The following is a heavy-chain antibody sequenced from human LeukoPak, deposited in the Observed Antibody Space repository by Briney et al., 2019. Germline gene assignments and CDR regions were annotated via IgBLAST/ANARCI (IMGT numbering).Heavy chain of an antibody. D-gene: IGHD2-8*02. CDR1: GFTVSSNY. CDR2: IRQDGDEK. CDR3: ARVRTEWYIDL. V-gene: IGHV3-7*01. Sequence: GGSLRLSCAASGFTVSSNYMSWVRQAPGMGLEWVGNIRQDGDEKFYADSVRGRFTISRDNAKNSLYLHLNSLRAEDTAIYYCARVRTEWYIDLWGRGTLVTVSP. J-gene: IGHJ2*01.